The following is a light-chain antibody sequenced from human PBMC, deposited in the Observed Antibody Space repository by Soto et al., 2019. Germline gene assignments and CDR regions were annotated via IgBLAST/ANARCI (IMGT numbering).Light chain of an antibody. J-gene: IGLJ2*01. Sequence: QSALTQPASVSGSPGQSITISCTGTSSDVGGYNYVSWYQQHPGKAPKLMIYEVSNRPSGVSNRFSGSKSGNTASLTISGLQAEDEADYYCSAYTSSSPVVVGGGTKLTVL. CDR1: SSDVGGYNY. V-gene: IGLV2-14*01. CDR3: SAYTSSSPVV. CDR2: EVS.